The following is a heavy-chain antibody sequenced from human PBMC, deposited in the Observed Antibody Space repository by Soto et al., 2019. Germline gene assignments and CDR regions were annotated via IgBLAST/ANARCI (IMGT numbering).Heavy chain of an antibody. CDR3: ASHRLKIATFDYYYGMDV. J-gene: IGHJ6*02. CDR2: INSDGSST. Sequence: PGGSLRLSCAASGFTFSGYWMHWVRQAPGKGLVWVSRINSDGSSTSYADSVKGRFTISRDNAKNTLYLQMNSLRAEDTAVYYCASHRLKIATFDYYYGMDVWGQGTTVTVSS. D-gene: IGHD2-21*01. V-gene: IGHV3-74*01. CDR1: GFTFSGYW.